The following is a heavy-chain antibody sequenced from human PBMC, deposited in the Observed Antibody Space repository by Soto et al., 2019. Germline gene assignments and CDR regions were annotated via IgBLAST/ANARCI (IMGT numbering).Heavy chain of an antibody. CDR2: IYYSGST. J-gene: IGHJ6*02. V-gene: IGHV4-31*03. D-gene: IGHD2-21*02. CDR3: ARVCGGDCHYGMDV. Sequence: QVQLQESGPGLVKPSQTLSLTCTVSGGSISSGGYYWSWIRQHPGKGLEWIGYIYYSGSTYYNPSLKSGATLSVDTSRNQFSLKLSSVTAADTAVYYCARVCGGDCHYGMDVWGQGTTVTVSS. CDR1: GGSISSGGYY.